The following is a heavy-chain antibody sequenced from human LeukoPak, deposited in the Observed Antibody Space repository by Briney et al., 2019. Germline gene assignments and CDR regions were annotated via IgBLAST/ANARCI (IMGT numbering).Heavy chain of an antibody. Sequence: GASVNVSCTASGYTFTGYYMHWVRQAPGQGLEWMGWINPNSGGTNYAQKFQGRVTMTRDTSISTAYMELSRLRSDDTAVYYCATKYYGSGSYYSEGYFQHWGQGTLVTVSS. J-gene: IGHJ1*01. D-gene: IGHD3-10*01. V-gene: IGHV1-2*02. CDR3: ATKYYGSGSYYSEGYFQH. CDR2: INPNSGGT. CDR1: GYTFTGYY.